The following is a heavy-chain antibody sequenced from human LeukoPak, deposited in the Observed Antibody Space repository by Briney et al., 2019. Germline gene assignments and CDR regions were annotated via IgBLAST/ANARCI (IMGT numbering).Heavy chain of an antibody. D-gene: IGHD6-13*01. CDR3: AKDNRGGIAAAGSDY. J-gene: IGHJ4*02. CDR1: GFTFSSYG. Sequence: GGSLRLSCAASGFTFSSYGMHWVRQAPGKGLEWVAFIRYDGNNKYYADSVKGRFTISRDNSKNTLYLQMNSLRAEDTAVYYCAKDNRGGIAAAGSDYWGQGTLVTVSS. CDR2: IRYDGNNK. V-gene: IGHV3-30*02.